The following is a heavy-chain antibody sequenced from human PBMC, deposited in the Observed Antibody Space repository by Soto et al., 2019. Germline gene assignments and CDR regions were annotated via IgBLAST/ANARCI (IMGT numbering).Heavy chain of an antibody. CDR1: GCTFTRYG. CDR2: ISXYNGSX. V-gene: IGHV1-18*01. CDR3: ARDRGYSNPYFDY. D-gene: IGHD4-4*01. Sequence: XSVKVSCKASGCTFTRYGISWVRQAPGQGLEWMGWISXYNGSXNYAKKIQGRXXMTPDKSXXKAYMELRSLRSDQTAVYYCARDRGYSNPYFDYWGQGTLVTVSS. J-gene: IGHJ4*02.